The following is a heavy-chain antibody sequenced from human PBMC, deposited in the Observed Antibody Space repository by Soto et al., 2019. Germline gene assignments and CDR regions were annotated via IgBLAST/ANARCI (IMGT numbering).Heavy chain of an antibody. D-gene: IGHD1-7*01. V-gene: IGHV3-15*01. J-gene: IGHJ4*02. CDR1: GFTFSNAW. CDR2: IKSKTDGGTT. CDR3: TTDVGWNYDY. Sequence: PGGSVRLSXAASGFTFSNAWMSWVRQAPGKGLEWVGRIKSKTDGGTTDYAAPVKGRFTISRDDSKNTLYLQMNSLKTEDAAVYYCTTDVGWNYDYWGQGTLVTVSS.